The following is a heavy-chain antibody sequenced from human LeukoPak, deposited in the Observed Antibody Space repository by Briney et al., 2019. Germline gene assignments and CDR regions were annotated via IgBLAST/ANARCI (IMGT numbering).Heavy chain of an antibody. Sequence: GRSLRLSCAASGFTFSSYGMHWVRQAPGKGLEWVAVIWYDGSNKYYANSVKGRFTISRDNSKNTLYLQMNSLRAEDTAVYYCARVQVPPYGALDYWGQGTLVTVSS. J-gene: IGHJ4*02. CDR3: ARVQVPPYGALDY. D-gene: IGHD4-17*01. CDR1: GFTFSSYG. V-gene: IGHV3-33*01. CDR2: IWYDGSNK.